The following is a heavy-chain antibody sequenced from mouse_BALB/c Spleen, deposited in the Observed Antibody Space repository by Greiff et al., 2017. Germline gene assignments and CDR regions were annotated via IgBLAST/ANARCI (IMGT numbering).Heavy chain of an antibody. D-gene: IGHD1-1*01. J-gene: IGHJ2*01. CDR3: ARREVLRGYFDY. V-gene: IGHV5-17*02. CDR2: ISSGSSTI. Sequence: EVKLMESGGGLVQPGGSRKLSCAASGFTFSSFGMHWVRQAPEKGLEWVAYISSGSSTIYYADTVKGRFTISRDNPKNTLFLQMTSLRSEDTAMYYCARREVLRGYFDYWGQGTTLTVSS. CDR1: GFTFSSFG.